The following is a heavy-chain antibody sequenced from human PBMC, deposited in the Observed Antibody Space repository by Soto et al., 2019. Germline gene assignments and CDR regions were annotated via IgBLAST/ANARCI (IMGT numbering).Heavy chain of an antibody. Sequence: LGESLKISCKGSGYRFTSYWISWVRQMPGKGLEWMGRIDPSDSYINYSPSFQGHVTISADKSISTAYLQWSSLKASDTAMYYCVIRYGGSYYYGMDVWGQGTTVTGSS. CDR3: VIRYGGSYYYGMDV. CDR1: GYRFTSYW. V-gene: IGHV5-10-1*01. CDR2: IDPSDSYI. J-gene: IGHJ6*02. D-gene: IGHD1-26*01.